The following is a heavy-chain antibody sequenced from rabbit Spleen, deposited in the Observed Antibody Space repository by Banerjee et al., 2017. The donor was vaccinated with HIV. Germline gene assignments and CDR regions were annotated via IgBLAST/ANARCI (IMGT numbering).Heavy chain of an antibody. Sequence: QEQLVESGGGLVQPEGSLTLTCKASGFPFSEKAVMCWVRQVPGKGLTWIACIAAGVSYTTYYATWAKGRFTISKTSSTTVTLRMTSLTAADRAAYFCARDLVGVIGWNFYLWGPGTLVTVS. V-gene: IGHV1S45*01. CDR2: IAAGVSYTT. J-gene: IGHJ4*01. CDR1: GFPFSEKAV. CDR3: ARDLVGVIGWNFYL. D-gene: IGHD1-1*01.